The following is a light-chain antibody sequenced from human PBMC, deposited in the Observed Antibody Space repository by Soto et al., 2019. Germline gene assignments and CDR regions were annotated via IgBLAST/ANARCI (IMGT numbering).Light chain of an antibody. V-gene: IGKV3D-15*01. Sequence: ERVMTPSPATLSVSSGEEVTLSCRASQSVKNHLAWYQHKPGQSPRLLIYDASTRATGVPARFSAGGSGTEFTLVISSLQSEDAAVYFCQEYNAWPPGTFGQGTKVDIK. CDR1: QSVKNH. J-gene: IGKJ1*01. CDR3: QEYNAWPPGT. CDR2: DAS.